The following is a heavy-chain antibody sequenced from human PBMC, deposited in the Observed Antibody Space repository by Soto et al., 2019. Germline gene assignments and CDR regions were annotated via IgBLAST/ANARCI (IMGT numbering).Heavy chain of an antibody. V-gene: IGHV3-30*18. CDR1: GFTFSNYG. J-gene: IGHJ5*02. Sequence: QVQLVETGGGVVQPGRSLRLSCAASGFTFSNYGMHWVRQAPGKGLEWVAVISYDGSNKYYAESVTGRFSISRDNSKNTLYLQMNSLRAEDTAVYYWAKGDWFDPWGQGTLVTVSS. CDR3: AKGDWFDP. CDR2: ISYDGSNK.